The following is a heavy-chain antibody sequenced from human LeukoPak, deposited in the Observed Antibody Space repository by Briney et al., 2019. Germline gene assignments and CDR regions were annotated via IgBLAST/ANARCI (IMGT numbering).Heavy chain of an antibody. Sequence: GESLKISCKGSGYSFTSSWIGWVRQMPGKGLEWMGIIYPGDSDTRYSPSFQGQVTISADKSISTAYLQWSSLKASDTAMYYCARLGGVATIGYSYYYYGMDVWGQGTTVTVSS. V-gene: IGHV5-51*01. CDR1: GYSFTSSW. D-gene: IGHD5-24*01. CDR3: ARLGGVATIGYSYYYYGMDV. CDR2: IYPGDSDT. J-gene: IGHJ6*02.